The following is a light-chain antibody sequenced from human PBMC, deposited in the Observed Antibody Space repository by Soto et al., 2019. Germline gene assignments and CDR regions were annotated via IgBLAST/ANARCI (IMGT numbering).Light chain of an antibody. V-gene: IGKV3-15*01. CDR3: QQYDNWPKT. CDR2: GAS. CDR1: QSVSSN. Sequence: EILMTQSPVTLSVSPGERATLSCRASQSVSSNLAWYQQKPGQAPRLLIYGASIRATGIPARFSGSGSGTEFSRTISSLQSEDFAIYYCQQYDNWPKTFGQGTKVDIK. J-gene: IGKJ2*01.